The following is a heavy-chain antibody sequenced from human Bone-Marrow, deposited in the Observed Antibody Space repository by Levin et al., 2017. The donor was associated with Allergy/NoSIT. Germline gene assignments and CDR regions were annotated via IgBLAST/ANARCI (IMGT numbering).Heavy chain of an antibody. Sequence: GGSLRLSCAASKFNFKLYSMSWVRQAPGRGLEWVAGISTTGGATYYADSVRGRFIVSRDNSGDTLFLELNNLRAEDTAMYYCARQVNYGALDYWGQGTLVTVSS. CDR2: ISTTGGAT. D-gene: IGHD4/OR15-4a*01. V-gene: IGHV3-23*01. CDR1: KFNFKLYS. J-gene: IGHJ4*02. CDR3: ARQVNYGALDY.